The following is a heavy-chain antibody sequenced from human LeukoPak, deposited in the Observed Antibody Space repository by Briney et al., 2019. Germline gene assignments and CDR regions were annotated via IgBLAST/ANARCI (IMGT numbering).Heavy chain of an antibody. CDR2: IYYSATT. V-gene: IGHV4-59*08. Sequence: SETLSLTCTVSGGSVSSHYWSWIRQPPGKGLEWIAYIYYSATTNYNPSLKSRVTISVDTSRNQFSLKLNSVTAADTAVYYCARMRPHFQDSNSKRSFYFDYWGQETQVTVSS. CDR1: GGSVSSHY. J-gene: IGHJ4*02. CDR3: ARMRPHFQDSNSKRSFYFDY. D-gene: IGHD6-6*01.